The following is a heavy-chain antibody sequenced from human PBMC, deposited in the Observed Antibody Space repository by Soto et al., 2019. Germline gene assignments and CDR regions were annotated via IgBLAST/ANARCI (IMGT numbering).Heavy chain of an antibody. D-gene: IGHD2-8*01. CDR3: ARGPTRKYASYLNWFDP. CDR2: INHSGST. CDR1: GGSFSGYY. Sequence: SETLSLTCAVYGGSFSGYYWSWIRQPPGKGLEWIGEINHSGSTNYNPSLKSRVTISVDTSKNQFSLKLSSVTAADTAVYYCARGPTRKYASYLNWFDPWGQGTLVTVSS. J-gene: IGHJ5*02. V-gene: IGHV4-34*01.